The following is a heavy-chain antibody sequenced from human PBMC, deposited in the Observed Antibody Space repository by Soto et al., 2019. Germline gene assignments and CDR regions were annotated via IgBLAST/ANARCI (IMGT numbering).Heavy chain of an antibody. J-gene: IGHJ4*02. CDR3: ASYPYSSGWYVY. D-gene: IGHD6-19*01. CDR2: INHSGST. CDR1: GGSFSGYY. Sequence: SETLSLTCAVYGGSFSGYYWSWIRQPPGKGLEWIGEINHSGSTNYNPSLKSRVTISVDTSKNQFSLKLSSVTAADTAVYYCASYPYSSGWYVYWGQGTLVTVSS. V-gene: IGHV4-34*01.